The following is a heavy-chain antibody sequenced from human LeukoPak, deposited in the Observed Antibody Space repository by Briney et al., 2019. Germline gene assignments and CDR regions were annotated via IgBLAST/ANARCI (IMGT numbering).Heavy chain of an antibody. D-gene: IGHD3-22*01. CDR2: INHSGST. CDR3: ARGRKDRYRAIIVVEDY. CDR1: GGSISSYY. J-gene: IGHJ4*02. Sequence: SETLSLTCTVSGGSISSYYWSWIRQPPGKGLEWIGEINHSGSTNYNPSLKSRVTISVDTSKNQFSLKLSSVTAADTAVYYCARGRKDRYRAIIVVEDYWGQGTLVTVSS. V-gene: IGHV4-34*01.